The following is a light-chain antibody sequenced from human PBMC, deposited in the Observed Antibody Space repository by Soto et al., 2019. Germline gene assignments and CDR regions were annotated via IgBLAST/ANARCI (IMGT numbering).Light chain of an antibody. Sequence: DIQMTQSPSTLPASVGDRVTITCRASQTISSWLAWYQQKPGKAPDLLIYDASSLKSGVPARFSGSGSGTEFTLTISSLQPDDFATYYCQQYNTYSTFGQGTRLEIK. J-gene: IGKJ5*01. CDR3: QQYNTYST. CDR1: QTISSW. CDR2: DAS. V-gene: IGKV1-5*01.